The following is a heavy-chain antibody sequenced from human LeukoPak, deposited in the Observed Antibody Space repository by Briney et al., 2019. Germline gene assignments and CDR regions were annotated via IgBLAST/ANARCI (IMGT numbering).Heavy chain of an antibody. CDR2: VNHSGST. J-gene: IGHJ4*02. Sequence: RSETLSLTCAVYGGSFSGYYWSWIRQPPGNGLEWIGEVNHSGSTNYNPSLKSRVTISVDTSKNQFSLKLSSVTAADTAVYYCARDLAVASWFDYWGQGTLVTVSS. CDR1: GGSFSGYY. D-gene: IGHD6-19*01. CDR3: ARDLAVASWFDY. V-gene: IGHV4-34*01.